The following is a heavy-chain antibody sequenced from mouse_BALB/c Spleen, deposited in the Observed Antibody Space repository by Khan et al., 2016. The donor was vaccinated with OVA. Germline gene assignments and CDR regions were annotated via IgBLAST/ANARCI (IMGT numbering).Heavy chain of an antibody. V-gene: IGHV9-3-1*01. CDR2: INTYTGEP. Sequence: QIQLVQSGPELKKSGETVKISCKASGYTFTIYGMNWVRQAPGKGLKWMGWINTYTGEPTYADDFKGRFAFSLETSASTAFLQINNLKNEDTATYVCARVGYNGTMDYWGQGTSVTVSS. CDR3: ARVGYNGTMDY. J-gene: IGHJ4*01. D-gene: IGHD2-14*01. CDR1: GYTFTIYG.